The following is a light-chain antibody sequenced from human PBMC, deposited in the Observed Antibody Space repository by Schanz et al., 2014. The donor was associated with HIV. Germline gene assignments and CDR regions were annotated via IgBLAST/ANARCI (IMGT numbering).Light chain of an antibody. Sequence: QSVLTQPASVSGSPGQSITISCTGTSRDVGSYNLVSWHQQHPGKAPKLMIYEGSKRPSGVSNRFSGSKSGNTASLTISGLQAEDEADYYCCSYAGRSTPVVFGGGTKLTVL. J-gene: IGLJ2*01. CDR2: EGS. CDR3: CSYAGRSTPVV. V-gene: IGLV2-23*01. CDR1: SRDVGSYNL.